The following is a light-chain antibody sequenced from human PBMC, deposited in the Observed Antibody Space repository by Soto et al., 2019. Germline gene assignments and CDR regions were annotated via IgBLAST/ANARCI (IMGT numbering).Light chain of an antibody. J-gene: IGKJ2*02. V-gene: IGKV1-39*01. CDR2: AAS. CDR1: QSIGTY. Sequence: DIQMTQSPSSLSASVGDTVTITCRASQSIGTYLNWYQQNTGKAPQLLIYAASSLQTGVPSRFSCSGSGTDFTLTISSLQPEDFAAYYCQQSQTIPCTFGHGTNLEIK. CDR3: QQSQTIPCT.